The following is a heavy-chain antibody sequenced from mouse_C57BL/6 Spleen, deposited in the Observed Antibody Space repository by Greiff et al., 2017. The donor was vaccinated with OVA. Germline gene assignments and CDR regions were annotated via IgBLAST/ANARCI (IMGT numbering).Heavy chain of an antibody. CDR3: ARLDSG. D-gene: IGHD1-3*01. Sequence: VQLQQSGAELAKPGASVKLSCKASGYTFTSYWMNWVKQRPGQGLEWIGYINPSSGYTKYNQKFKDKATLTADKSSRTAYMQLSSLTDEDSAVYYGARLDSGWGQGTTLTVSS. CDR2: INPSSGYT. J-gene: IGHJ2*01. V-gene: IGHV1-7*01. CDR1: GYTFTSYW.